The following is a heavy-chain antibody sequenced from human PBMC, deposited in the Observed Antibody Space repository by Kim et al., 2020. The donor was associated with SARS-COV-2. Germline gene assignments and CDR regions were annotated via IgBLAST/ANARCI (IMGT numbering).Heavy chain of an antibody. CDR1: GLTVSSSH. CDR2: IYTNDRT. V-gene: IGHV3-53*01. Sequence: GGSLRLSCAASGLTVSSSHMTWAHQDPGVGLWWVSVIYTNDRTFYADSVKGLFSITRDASENTVYLQMNSLRTEDTAVYFCARGFDRPRSGYWGRGTLATVSA. CDR3: ARGFDRPRSGY. J-gene: IGHJ4*02. D-gene: IGHD1-26*01.